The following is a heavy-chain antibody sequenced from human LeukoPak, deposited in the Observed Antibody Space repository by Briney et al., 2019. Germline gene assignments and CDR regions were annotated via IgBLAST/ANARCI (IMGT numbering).Heavy chain of an antibody. CDR3: VKEMDV. J-gene: IGHJ6*02. CDR2: LSGNGHTT. Sequence: GGSLRLSCAASGFSFNRYAMTWVRQAPGKGLQWVSGLSGNGHTTYYADSVKGRFTISRDNSRSTVYLQMISLRVEDTAAYYCVKEMDVWGQEITVTVSS. CDR1: GFSFNRYA. V-gene: IGHV3-23*01.